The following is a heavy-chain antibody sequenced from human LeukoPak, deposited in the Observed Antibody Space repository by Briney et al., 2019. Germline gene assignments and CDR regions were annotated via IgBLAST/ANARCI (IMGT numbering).Heavy chain of an antibody. V-gene: IGHV4-59*10. Sequence: PSETLSLTCAVYGGSFSGYYWSWIRQPAGKGLEWIGRIYTSGSTNYNPSLKSRVTMSVDTSKNQFSLKVSSVTAADTAVYYCARASLLDAFDIWGQGTMVTVSS. J-gene: IGHJ3*02. CDR2: IYTSGST. CDR3: ARASLLDAFDI. CDR1: GGSFSGYY.